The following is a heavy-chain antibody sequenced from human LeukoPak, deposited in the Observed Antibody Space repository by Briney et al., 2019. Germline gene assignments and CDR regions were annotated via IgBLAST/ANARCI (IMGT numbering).Heavy chain of an antibody. D-gene: IGHD3-16*02. J-gene: IGHJ6*03. Sequence: SETLSLTCTVSGGSISSYYWSWIRQPPGKGLEWIGYIYYSESTNYNPSLKSRVTISVDTSKNQFSLKLSSVTAADTAVYYCARDPSSFYMDVWGKGTTVTVSS. CDR1: GGSISSYY. CDR3: ARDPSSFYMDV. V-gene: IGHV4-59*01. CDR2: IYYSEST.